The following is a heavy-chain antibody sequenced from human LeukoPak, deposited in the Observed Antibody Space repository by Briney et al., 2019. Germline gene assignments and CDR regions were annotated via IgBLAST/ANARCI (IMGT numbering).Heavy chain of an antibody. CDR2: ISSNGGST. V-gene: IGHV3-64*01. Sequence: GGSLRLSCAASGFTFSSYAMHWVRQAPGKGLEYVSAISSNGGSTYYANSVKGRFTISRDNSKNTLYLQMGSLRAKDMAVYYCAREYHYGDYVTPYFDYWGQGTLVTVSS. J-gene: IGHJ4*02. CDR1: GFTFSSYA. CDR3: AREYHYGDYVTPYFDY. D-gene: IGHD4-17*01.